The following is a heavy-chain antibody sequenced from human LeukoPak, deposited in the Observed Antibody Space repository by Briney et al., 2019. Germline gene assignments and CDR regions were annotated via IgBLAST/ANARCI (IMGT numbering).Heavy chain of an antibody. Sequence: GGSLRLSCAASGFTFSSYEMNWVGQAPGRGGEGVGYICSSLSTIFYAASVKGRFTISRHNANNSLYLQMNSLRAEDTAVYYCARNSGYDSDATFDYWGQGTLVTVSS. CDR1: GFTFSSYE. D-gene: IGHD5-12*01. V-gene: IGHV3-48*03. CDR2: ICSSLSTI. J-gene: IGHJ4*02. CDR3: ARNSGYDSDATFDY.